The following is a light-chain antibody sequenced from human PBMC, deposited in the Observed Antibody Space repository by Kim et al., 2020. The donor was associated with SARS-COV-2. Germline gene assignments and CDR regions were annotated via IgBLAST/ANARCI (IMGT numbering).Light chain of an antibody. CDR3: QSYDSTNPVI. CDR2: DDH. CDR1: SGSIANNY. J-gene: IGLJ2*01. V-gene: IGLV6-57*04. Sequence: NFMLTQPHSVSESPGKTITISCTRTSGSIANNYVHWYQQRPGSAPSTVIYDDHQRPSGVPDRFSGSIDSSSNSASLTISGLKAEDEAVYYCQSYDSTNPVIFGGGTQLTV.